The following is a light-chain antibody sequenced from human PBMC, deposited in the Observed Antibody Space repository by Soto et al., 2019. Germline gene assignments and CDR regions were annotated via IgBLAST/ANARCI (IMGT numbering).Light chain of an antibody. V-gene: IGKV3-20*01. CDR3: QQYDSSPQWT. CDR1: QTISSSY. J-gene: IGKJ1*01. CDR2: AAS. Sequence: EIVLTQSPGTLSLSPGERATLSCRACQTISSSYLAWYQQKPGQAPRLLIYAASSRATGIPDRFSGSGSGTDFTLIISRLEPEDFAVYYCQQYDSSPQWTFGQGTKVEIK.